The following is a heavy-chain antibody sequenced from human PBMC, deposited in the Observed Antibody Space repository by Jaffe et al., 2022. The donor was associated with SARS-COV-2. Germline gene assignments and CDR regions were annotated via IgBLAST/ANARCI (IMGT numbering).Heavy chain of an antibody. Sequence: EVQLVESGGGLVQPGGSLRLSCAASGFTFSTYVMSWVRQAPGKGLEWVSAITATGGSTYYADSVKGRFTISRDNSRNTLYLQMNSLRAEDTAVYYCAKRAVAGYIDYWGQGTLVIVSS. CDR2: ITATGGST. CDR1: GFTFSTYV. V-gene: IGHV3-23*04. CDR3: AKRAVAGYIDY. D-gene: IGHD6-19*01. J-gene: IGHJ4*02.